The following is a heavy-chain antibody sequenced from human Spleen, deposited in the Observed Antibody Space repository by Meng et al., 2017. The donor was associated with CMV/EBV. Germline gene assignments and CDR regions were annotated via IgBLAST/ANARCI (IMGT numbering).Heavy chain of an antibody. Sequence: SVKVSCKTSGLTVTKSSVQWVRQARGQRLEWIGWIVVGSGNTNYAQKFQERVTITWDSSTSTAYMELSSLTPEDTAVYYCARGEVGHCTNGVCWLMDVWGQGTTVTVSS. CDR2: IVVGSGNT. D-gene: IGHD2-8*01. CDR3: ARGEVGHCTNGVCWLMDV. J-gene: IGHJ6*02. CDR1: GLTVTKSS. V-gene: IGHV1-58*01.